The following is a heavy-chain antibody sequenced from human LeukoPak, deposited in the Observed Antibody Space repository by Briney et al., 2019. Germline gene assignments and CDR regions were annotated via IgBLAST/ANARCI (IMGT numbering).Heavy chain of an antibody. CDR2: ISSSSGII. CDR1: GFTFSSYG. CDR3: ARDSYDISAYFYFDF. D-gene: IGHD3-22*01. Sequence: GGSLRLSCAASGFTFSSYGMSWVRQAPGKGLEWVSYISSSSGIIYYADSVKGRFTISRDNAKNPLYLQMNSLGAEDTAVYYCARDSYDISAYFYFDFWGQGTLVTVSS. V-gene: IGHV3-48*01. J-gene: IGHJ4*02.